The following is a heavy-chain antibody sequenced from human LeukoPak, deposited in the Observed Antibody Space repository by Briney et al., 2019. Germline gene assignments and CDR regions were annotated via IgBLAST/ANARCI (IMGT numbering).Heavy chain of an antibody. CDR3: ARVSAITGATDALDF. D-gene: IGHD1-20*01. CDR1: GFTFSEHF. V-gene: IGHV3-72*01. CDR2: IRKKTNSYTK. Sequence: GGSLRLSCAASGFTFSEHFMDWARQARGRGLEWVGRIRKKTNSYTKEYAASVKGRFTFSRDDSKHSLYLQMNSLETEDTAVYYCARVSAITGATDALDFWGQGTMVTVSS. J-gene: IGHJ3*01.